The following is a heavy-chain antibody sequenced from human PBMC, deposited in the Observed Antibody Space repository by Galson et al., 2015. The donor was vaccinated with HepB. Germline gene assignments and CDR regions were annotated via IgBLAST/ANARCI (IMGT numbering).Heavy chain of an antibody. Sequence: QSGAEVTKPGESLKISCKGSGYSFTSYWIGWVRQMPGKGLEWMGVISPGDSGTRYSPSFQGQVTISADKSISTAYLQWSSLKASDTAMYYCARLGYGSGWYPGDFDYWGQGILVTVSS. V-gene: IGHV5-51*01. CDR2: ISPGDSGT. CDR1: GYSFTSYW. D-gene: IGHD6-19*01. J-gene: IGHJ4*02. CDR3: ARLGYGSGWYPGDFDY.